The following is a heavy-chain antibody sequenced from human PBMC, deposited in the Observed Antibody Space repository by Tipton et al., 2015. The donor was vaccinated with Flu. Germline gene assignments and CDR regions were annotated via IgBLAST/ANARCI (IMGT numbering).Heavy chain of an antibody. CDR1: GFIFSDYY. V-gene: IGHV3-11*01. CDR2: ISRSGSTI. Sequence: SLRLSCSASGFIFSDYYMSWIRQAPGKGLEWVSYISRSGSTISYADSVKGRFIISRDNAKNSLYLQMTSLRAEDTAVYYCANTWEGTYFDYWGQGSLVTVSS. J-gene: IGHJ4*02. D-gene: IGHD1-1*01. CDR3: ANTWEGTYFDY.